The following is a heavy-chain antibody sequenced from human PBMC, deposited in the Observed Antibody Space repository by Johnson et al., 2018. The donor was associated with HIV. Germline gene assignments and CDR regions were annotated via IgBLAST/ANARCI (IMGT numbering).Heavy chain of an antibody. V-gene: IGHV3-20*04. CDR3: ARSRHGGIQPSDAFDV. J-gene: IGHJ3*01. CDR1: GFTFDDYG. D-gene: IGHD3-16*01. Sequence: VQLVESGGAVVRPGGSLRLSCTASGFTFDDYGMNWVRQVPGQGMEWVSGINWNGGGTGYADSVQGRFTISRDNVKHSLYLQMDSLRPEDTAVYYCARSRHGGIQPSDAFDVWGQGTMVTVSS. CDR2: INWNGGGT.